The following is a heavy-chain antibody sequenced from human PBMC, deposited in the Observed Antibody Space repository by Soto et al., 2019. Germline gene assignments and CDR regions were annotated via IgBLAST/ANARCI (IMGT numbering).Heavy chain of an antibody. V-gene: IGHV3-33*01. CDR1: GFTFSSYG. D-gene: IGHD3-22*01. J-gene: IGHJ6*02. Sequence: GSLRLSCAASGFTFSSYGMHWVRQAPGKGLEWVAVIWYDGSNKYYADSVKGRFTISRDNSKNTLYLQMNSLRAEDTAVYYCARDQRYYDESPLYGMDVWGQGTTVTVSS. CDR2: IWYDGSNK. CDR3: ARDQRYYDESPLYGMDV.